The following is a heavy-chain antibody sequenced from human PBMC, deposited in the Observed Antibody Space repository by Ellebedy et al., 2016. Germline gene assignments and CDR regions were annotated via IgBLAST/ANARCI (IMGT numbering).Heavy chain of an antibody. CDR3: AKVGQWLVFDY. V-gene: IGHV3-7*01. CDR1: GLTFSAHW. Sequence: GGSLRLSCAASGLTFSAHWMTWVRQAPGKGLEWVATIKQDGSEKYYLDSVKGRFTISRDNAKSSLSLQMNSLRVEETAVYYCAKVGQWLVFDYWGHGSLVTVSS. J-gene: IGHJ4*01. CDR2: IKQDGSEK. D-gene: IGHD6-19*01.